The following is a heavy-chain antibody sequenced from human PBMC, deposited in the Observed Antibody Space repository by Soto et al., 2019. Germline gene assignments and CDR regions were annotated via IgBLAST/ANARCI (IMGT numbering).Heavy chain of an antibody. CDR3: ARAGYCSSTSCYARFWFDP. J-gene: IGHJ5*02. CDR2: IIPIFGTA. V-gene: IGHV1-69*13. D-gene: IGHD2-2*01. CDR1: GGTFSSYA. Sequence: SVKVSCKASGGTFSSYAISWVRQAPXQGLEWMGGIIPIFGTANYAQKFQGRVTITADESTSTAYMELSSLRSEDTAVYYCARAGYCSSTSCYARFWFDPWGQGTLVTVSS.